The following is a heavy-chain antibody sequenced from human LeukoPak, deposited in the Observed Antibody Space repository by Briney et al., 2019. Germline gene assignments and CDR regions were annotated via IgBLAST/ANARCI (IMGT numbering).Heavy chain of an antibody. CDR3: ATIVGAS. Sequence: GGSLRLSCAASGLTVSSNCMTWVRQAPGKGLEWVSLIYSGGSTYYADSVKGRFTISRDNSKNTLYLQMNSLRAEDTAVYYCATIVGASWGQGTLVTVSS. CDR2: IYSGGST. D-gene: IGHD1-26*01. J-gene: IGHJ4*02. CDR1: GLTVSSNC. V-gene: IGHV3-66*01.